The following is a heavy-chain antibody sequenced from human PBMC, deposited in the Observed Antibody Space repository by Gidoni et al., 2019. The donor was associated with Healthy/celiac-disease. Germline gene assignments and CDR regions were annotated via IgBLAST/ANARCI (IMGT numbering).Heavy chain of an antibody. CDR1: GGSISSYY. CDR3: AREIAARPLWFDP. J-gene: IGHJ5*02. D-gene: IGHD6-6*01. CDR2: IYYSGST. Sequence: QVQLQESGPGLVKPSETLSLPCTVSGGSISSYYWSWIRQPPGKGLEWIGYIYYSGSTNYNPSLKSRVTISVDTSKNQFSLKLSSVTAADTAVYYCAREIAARPLWFDPWGQGTLVTVSS. V-gene: IGHV4-59*01.